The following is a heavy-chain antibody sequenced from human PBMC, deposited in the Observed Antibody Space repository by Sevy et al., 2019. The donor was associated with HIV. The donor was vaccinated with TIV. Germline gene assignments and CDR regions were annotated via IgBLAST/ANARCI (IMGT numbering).Heavy chain of an antibody. CDR3: VSLFLSYRSGWSYFDY. J-gene: IGHJ4*02. Sequence: GGSLRLSCAISGFTVNDKYIIWVRQAPGKGLEWVSVIFSSGSTYYADSAKGRFTISRDNSKNTVDLQMNSVRAEDTAVYYCVSLFLSYRSGWSYFDYWDQGTLVTVSS. D-gene: IGHD6-19*01. CDR2: IFSSGST. CDR1: GFTVNDKY. V-gene: IGHV3-66*02.